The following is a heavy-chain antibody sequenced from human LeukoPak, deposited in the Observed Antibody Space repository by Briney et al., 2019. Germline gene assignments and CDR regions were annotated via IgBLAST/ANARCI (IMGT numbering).Heavy chain of an antibody. CDR2: ISSSSSYI. CDR3: ASSARYYYYYMDV. V-gene: IGHV3-21*01. D-gene: IGHD6-6*01. CDR1: GFTFSSYS. Sequence: GGSLGLSCAASGFTFSSYSMNWVRQAPGKGLEWVSSISSSSSYIYYADSVKGRFTISRDNAKNSLYLQMNSLRAEDTAVYYCASSARYYYYYMDVWGKGTTVTVSS. J-gene: IGHJ6*03.